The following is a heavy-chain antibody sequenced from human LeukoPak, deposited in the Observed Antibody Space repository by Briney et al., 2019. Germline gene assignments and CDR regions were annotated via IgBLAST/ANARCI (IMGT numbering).Heavy chain of an antibody. CDR1: GFTFSNTW. CDR3: ASLRVPAAPIDY. D-gene: IGHD2-2*01. CDR2: IYSGGST. V-gene: IGHV3-66*01. J-gene: IGHJ4*02. Sequence: GGSLRLSCAGSGFTFSNTWMHWVRQAPGKGLEWVSVIYSGGSTYYADSVKGRFTISRDNSKNTLYLQMNSLRAEDTAVYYCASLRVPAAPIDYWGQGTLVTVSS.